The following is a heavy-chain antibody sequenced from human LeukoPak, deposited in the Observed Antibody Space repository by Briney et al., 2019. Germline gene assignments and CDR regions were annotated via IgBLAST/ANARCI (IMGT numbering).Heavy chain of an antibody. V-gene: IGHV3-23*01. CDR1: GFTFSSSA. Sequence: GGSLRLSCAASGFTFSSSAMSWVRQAPGKGLEWVSTISGGDGSTYYADSVKGRFAISRDNSKNTLYLQMNSLRAEDTAVYYCAKYTGIRASGWYEFDYWGQGTLVTVSS. J-gene: IGHJ4*02. CDR2: ISGGDGST. D-gene: IGHD6-19*01. CDR3: AKYTGIRASGWYEFDY.